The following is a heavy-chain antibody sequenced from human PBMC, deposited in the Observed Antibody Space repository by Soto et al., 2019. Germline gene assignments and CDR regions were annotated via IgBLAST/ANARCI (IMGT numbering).Heavy chain of an antibody. J-gene: IGHJ4*02. D-gene: IGHD3-10*01. Sequence: QLQLLESGPGLVKPSETLSLTCTVSGGSVSNNSYYWGWIRQPPGKRLEWIGSVYYSGSAYYNPSLKSLLTISVDTSMNHFSLKLSSVTAADTAIYYCARRPLVRGIIPYYFDYWGQGTLVTVSS. V-gene: IGHV4-39*02. CDR1: GGSVSNNSYY. CDR3: ARRPLVRGIIPYYFDY. CDR2: VYYSGSA.